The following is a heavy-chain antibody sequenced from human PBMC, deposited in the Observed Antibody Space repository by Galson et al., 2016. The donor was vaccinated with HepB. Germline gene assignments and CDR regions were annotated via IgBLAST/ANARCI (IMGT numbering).Heavy chain of an antibody. D-gene: IGHD1-26*01. CDR3: AKGPKWELLQYYSYKDV. Sequence: SLRLSCAASGLTFTDYGVHWVRQAPGKGLEWVAIISYDGGTKYFADSVKVRFTISRDNSKNTVYLQLTSLRADDKAVYHCAKGPKWELLQYYSYKDVWGKGTTVTVSS. V-gene: IGHV3-30*18. J-gene: IGHJ6*03. CDR1: GLTFTDYG. CDR2: ISYDGGTK.